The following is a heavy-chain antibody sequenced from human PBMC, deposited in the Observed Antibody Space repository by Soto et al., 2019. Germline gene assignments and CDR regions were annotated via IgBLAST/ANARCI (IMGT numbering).Heavy chain of an antibody. CDR2: IWYDESNK. Sequence: GGSLRLSCAASGCRSSSYGMHWVRQAPGKGQEGVAVIWYDESNKYYADSVKGRFTISRDNSKNTLYLLMNSLRAEDTAVYYCSRDGAGDRHAFYICAQRTMVTVSS. V-gene: IGHV3-33*01. D-gene: IGHD3-10*01. CDR1: GCRSSSYG. CDR3: SRDGAGDRHAFYI. J-gene: IGHJ3*02.